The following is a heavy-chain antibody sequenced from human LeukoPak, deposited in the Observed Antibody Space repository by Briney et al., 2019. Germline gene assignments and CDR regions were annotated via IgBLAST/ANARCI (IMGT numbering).Heavy chain of an antibody. CDR1: GFTFSSYA. V-gene: IGHV3-23*01. Sequence: GGSLRLSCAASGFTFSSYAMSWVRQAPGKGLEWVSAISGSGSSTYYADSVKGRFTISRDNSKNTLYMQMNSLRAEDTAVYYCAKDLRSGGSCYSHWGQGTLVTVSS. CDR3: AKDLRSGGSCYSH. CDR2: ISGSGSST. J-gene: IGHJ4*02. D-gene: IGHD2-15*01.